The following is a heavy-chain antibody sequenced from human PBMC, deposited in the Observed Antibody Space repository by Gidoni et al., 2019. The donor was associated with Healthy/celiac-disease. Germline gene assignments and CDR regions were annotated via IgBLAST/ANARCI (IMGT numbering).Heavy chain of an antibody. D-gene: IGHD3-10*01. J-gene: IGHJ6*02. V-gene: IGHV4-4*02. CDR3: ASGLGELLVDGMDV. Sequence: QVQLQESGHGLVNPSGTLSLTCAVSVGSISSSNWWSWVRQHPGKGLEWIRESHHSGSTNYNPSLKIRVTLSVDKSKNQFSLKLSSVTAADTAVYYCASGLGELLVDGMDVWGQGTTVTVSS. CDR2: SHHSGST. CDR1: VGSISSSNW.